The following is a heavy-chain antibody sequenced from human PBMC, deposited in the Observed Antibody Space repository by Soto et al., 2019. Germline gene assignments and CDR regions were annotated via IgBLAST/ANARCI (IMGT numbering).Heavy chain of an antibody. D-gene: IGHD3-10*01. CDR3: AHSLEDYYGSGSYFDY. Sequence: QITLKESGPTLVKPTQTLTLTCTFSGFSLSTSGVGVGWIRQPPGKALEWLALIYWNDDKRYSPSLKSRLTITKDTSKNQVVLTMTNIDPVDTATYYCAHSLEDYYGSGSYFDYWGQGTLVTVSS. J-gene: IGHJ4*02. CDR2: IYWNDDK. V-gene: IGHV2-5*01. CDR1: GFSLSTSGVG.